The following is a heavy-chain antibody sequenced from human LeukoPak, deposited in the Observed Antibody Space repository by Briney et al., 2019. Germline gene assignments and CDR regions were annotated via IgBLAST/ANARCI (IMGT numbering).Heavy chain of an antibody. Sequence: PSETLSLTCAVYGGSFSGYYWSWIRQPPGKGLEWIGEINHSGSTNYNPSLKSRVTISVDTSKNQFSLKLSSVTAADTAVYYCARHHSGYSYGLGGGFDYWGQGTLVTVSS. CDR2: INHSGST. J-gene: IGHJ4*02. V-gene: IGHV4-34*01. D-gene: IGHD5-18*01. CDR1: GGSFSGYY. CDR3: ARHHSGYSYGLGGGFDY.